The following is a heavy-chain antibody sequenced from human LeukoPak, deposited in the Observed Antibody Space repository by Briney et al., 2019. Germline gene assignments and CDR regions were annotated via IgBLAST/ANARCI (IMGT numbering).Heavy chain of an antibody. CDR1: GYTFTSYA. CDR2: INTNTGNP. D-gene: IGHD3-22*01. J-gene: IGHJ5*02. CDR3: ARVGYYDSSGYYYWFDP. Sequence: ASVKVSCKASGYTFTSYAMNWVRQAPGQGLEWMGWINTNTGNPTYAQGFTGRFVFSLDTSVSTAYLQISSLKAEDTAVYYCARVGYYDSSGYYYWFDPWGQGTLVIVSS. V-gene: IGHV7-4-1*02.